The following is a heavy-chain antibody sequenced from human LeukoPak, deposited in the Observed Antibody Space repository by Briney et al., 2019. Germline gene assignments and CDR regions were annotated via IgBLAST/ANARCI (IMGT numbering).Heavy chain of an antibody. D-gene: IGHD3/OR15-3a*01. CDR3: ARGGMIFFDY. V-gene: IGHV4-34*01. Sequence: SETLSLTCAVYGGSFSGYYWSWIRQPPGKGLEWIGEINHSGSTNYNPSLKSRVTISVDTSKSQFSLKLSSVTAADTAVYYCARGGMIFFDYWGQGTLVTVSS. CDR1: GGSFSGYY. CDR2: INHSGST. J-gene: IGHJ4*02.